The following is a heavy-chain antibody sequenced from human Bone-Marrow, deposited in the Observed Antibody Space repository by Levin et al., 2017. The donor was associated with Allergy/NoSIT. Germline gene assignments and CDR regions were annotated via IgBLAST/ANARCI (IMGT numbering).Heavy chain of an antibody. CDR2: ISGSGGST. Sequence: SCAASGFTFSSYAMSWVRQAPGKGLEWVSAISGSGGSTYYSDSVKGRFTISRDNSKNTLYLQMNSLRAEDTAVYYCAKDQRYSMNDYWGQGTLVTVSS. V-gene: IGHV3-23*01. CDR1: GFTFSSYA. CDR3: AKDQRYSMNDY. J-gene: IGHJ4*02. D-gene: IGHD6-13*01.